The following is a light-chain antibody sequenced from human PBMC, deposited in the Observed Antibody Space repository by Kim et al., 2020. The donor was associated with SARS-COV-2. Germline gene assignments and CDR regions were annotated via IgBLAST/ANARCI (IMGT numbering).Light chain of an antibody. CDR2: DAS. J-gene: IGKJ1*01. CDR3: QHRSNWPPT. V-gene: IGKV3-11*01. CDR1: QSVSSY. Sequence: DIVLTQSPATLSLSPGERATLSCRASQSVSSYLAWYQQKPGQAPRLLIYDASNRATGIPARFSGSGSGTEFSLTISSLESEDFAVYYCQHRSNWPPTFGQGTKL.